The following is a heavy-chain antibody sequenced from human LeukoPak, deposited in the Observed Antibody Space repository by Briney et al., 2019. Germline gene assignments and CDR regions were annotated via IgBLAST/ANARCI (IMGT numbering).Heavy chain of an antibody. CDR2: IRYDGSTE. V-gene: IGHV3-30*02. Sequence: GGSLRLSCAASGFIFSSSGMHWVRQAPGKGLEWVAFIRYDGSTEYYADSVKGRFTISRDNSKNMLHLQMHSLRAEDTAVYYCARDPFSTYGGTRYYFDYWGQGTLVTVSS. CDR3: ARDPFSTYGGTRYYFDY. D-gene: IGHD4-23*01. CDR1: GFIFSSSG. J-gene: IGHJ4*02.